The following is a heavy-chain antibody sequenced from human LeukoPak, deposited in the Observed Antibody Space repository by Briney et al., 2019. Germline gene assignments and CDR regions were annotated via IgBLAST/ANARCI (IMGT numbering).Heavy chain of an antibody. V-gene: IGHV3-74*01. CDR1: GFTFSSYW. Sequence: GGSLRLSCAVSGFTFSSYWMHWVRQAPGKGLVWVSRINSDGSSTNYADSVKGRFTISRDNAKNTLYLQMNSLRDEDTAVYYCARKFRVLPDIWGQGTMVTVSS. CDR2: INSDGSST. J-gene: IGHJ3*02. CDR3: ARKFRVLPDI. D-gene: IGHD2-8*02.